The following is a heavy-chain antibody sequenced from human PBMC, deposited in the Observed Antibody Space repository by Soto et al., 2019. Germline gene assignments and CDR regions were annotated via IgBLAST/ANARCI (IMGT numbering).Heavy chain of an antibody. D-gene: IGHD2-15*01. CDR3: ARRYCSGGSCYSYYYYYGMDV. Sequence: ASVKVSCKASGGTFSSYAISWVRQAPGQGLEWMGGIIPIFGTANYAQKFQGRVTITADESTSTAYMELSSLRSEDTAVYYCARRYCSGGSCYSYYYYYGMDVWGQGXTVTVYS. J-gene: IGHJ6*02. CDR1: GGTFSSYA. CDR2: IIPIFGTA. V-gene: IGHV1-69*13.